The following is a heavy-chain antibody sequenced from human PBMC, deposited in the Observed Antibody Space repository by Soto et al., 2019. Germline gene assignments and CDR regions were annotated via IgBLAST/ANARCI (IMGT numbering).Heavy chain of an antibody. CDR1: GFTFSSYA. D-gene: IGHD2-15*01. CDR3: AKRRGAGGHFDY. CDR2: VSIGGST. V-gene: IGHV3-23*01. Sequence: VQLLESGGGLVQPEGSLRLSCAASGFTFSSYAMGWVRQGPGKGLEWVAVVSIGGSTHYADSVRGRFTISRDNSKNTLSLQMNSLTVEDTAVYFCAKRRGAGGHFDYWGQGALVTVSS. J-gene: IGHJ4*02.